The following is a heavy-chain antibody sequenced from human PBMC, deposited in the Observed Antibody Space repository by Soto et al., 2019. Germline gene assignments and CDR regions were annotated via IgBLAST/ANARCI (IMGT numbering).Heavy chain of an antibody. D-gene: IGHD5-18*01. Sequence: QVQLVQSGAEVKKPGSLVKVSCKASGGTFSSYAISWVRQAPGQGLEWMGGIIPVFGTGIYAQKFQGRVTIPADKSTNTAYMELSSLRSEDTAVYFCARVGGTGGYTYGLDYWGQGTLVTVSS. V-gene: IGHV1-69*06. CDR1: GGTFSSYA. J-gene: IGHJ4*02. CDR3: ARVGGTGGYTYGLDY. CDR2: IIPVFGTG.